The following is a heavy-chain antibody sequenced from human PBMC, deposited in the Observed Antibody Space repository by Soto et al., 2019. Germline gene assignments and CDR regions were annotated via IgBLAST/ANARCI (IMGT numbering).Heavy chain of an antibody. Sequence: GGSLRLSCAASAFVFSRSAMHWVRQSPGKGLEWVAPIWHDGSKKCYVDSVKGRFTISGDSSNITLFLQMNSLRAEDTAVYYCAKNWKFRARVYWGQGTLVTVSS. CDR2: IWHDGSKK. D-gene: IGHD1-1*01. V-gene: IGHV3-33*06. CDR3: AKNWKFRARVY. J-gene: IGHJ4*02. CDR1: AFVFSRSA.